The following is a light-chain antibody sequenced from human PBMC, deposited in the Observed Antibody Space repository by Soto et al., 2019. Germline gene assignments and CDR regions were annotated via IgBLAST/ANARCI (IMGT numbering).Light chain of an antibody. CDR1: QSVSRY. V-gene: IGKV3-11*01. Sequence: EIVLTQSPATLSLSPGERATLSCRASQSVSRYLAWYQQKPGQAPRLLIYDVSNRATGIPARFSGSGSATDFTLTISSLEPEDFADYYCQQRQNWPPDATFGGGTKVEIK. CDR2: DVS. CDR3: QQRQNWPPDAT. J-gene: IGKJ4*01.